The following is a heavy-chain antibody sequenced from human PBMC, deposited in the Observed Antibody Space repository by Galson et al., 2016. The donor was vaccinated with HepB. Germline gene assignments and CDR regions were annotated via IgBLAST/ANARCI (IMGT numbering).Heavy chain of an antibody. V-gene: IGHV3-48*04. CDR1: GFTLSSYS. CDR3: AREGNGSSSFIYYCYGIEV. CDR2: ITGRSTAI. Sequence: SLRLSCAASGFTLSSYSMNWVRQTPGKGLEWVSYITGRSTAINYADSVKGRFTISRDSARNSLYLQMNSQRAEDTAVYYCAREGNGSSSFIYYCYGIEVWGQVTTVTVSS. J-gene: IGHJ6*02. D-gene: IGHD6-13*01.